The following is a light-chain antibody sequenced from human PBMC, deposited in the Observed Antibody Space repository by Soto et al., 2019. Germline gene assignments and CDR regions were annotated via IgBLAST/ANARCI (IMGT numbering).Light chain of an antibody. J-gene: IGKJ1*01. V-gene: IGKV3-11*01. Sequence: ETVLTQSPATLSLSPGERATLSCRASQSVRSYLAWYQQKPGQAPRLVIFDASNRATGIPARFSGSGSGTDFTLIISDLEPEDFAVYYCQQRSNWPPTWTFGQGTKVEIK. CDR1: QSVRSY. CDR2: DAS. CDR3: QQRSNWPPTWT.